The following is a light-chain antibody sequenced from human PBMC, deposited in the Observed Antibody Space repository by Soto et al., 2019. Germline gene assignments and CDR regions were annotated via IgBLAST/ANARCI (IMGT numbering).Light chain of an antibody. CDR2: SNN. CDR1: SSNIGSNT. V-gene: IGLV1-44*01. Sequence: QSVLTQPPSASGTPGQRVTISCSGSSSNIGSNTVNWYQQLPGTAPKLLIYSNNRRPSGVPDRFSGFKSGTSASLAISGLQSEDEADYYCAAWDDSLNGPVFGGGTKVTVL. J-gene: IGLJ2*01. CDR3: AAWDDSLNGPV.